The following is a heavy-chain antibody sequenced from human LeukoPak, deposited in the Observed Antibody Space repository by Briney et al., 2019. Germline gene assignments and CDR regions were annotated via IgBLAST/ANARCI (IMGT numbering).Heavy chain of an antibody. V-gene: IGHV1-2*02. CDR2: INPNSGGT. CDR3: ARGYDTMVRGVIAFDP. Sequence: ASVKVSCKASGYTFTDYYIHWVRQAPGQGLEWMGWINPNSGGTNYAQKFQGRVTMTRDTSISTAYMELSRLRSDDTAVYYCARGYDTMVRGVIAFDPWGQGTLVTVSS. CDR1: GYTFTDYY. D-gene: IGHD3-10*01. J-gene: IGHJ5*02.